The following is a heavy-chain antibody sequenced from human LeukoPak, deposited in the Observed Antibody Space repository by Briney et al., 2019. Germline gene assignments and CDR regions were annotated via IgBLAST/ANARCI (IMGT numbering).Heavy chain of an antibody. CDR1: GYTFTSYG. V-gene: IGHV1-18*01. CDR2: ISADDGNT. Sequence: ASVKVSCKASGYTFTSYGISWVRQAPGQGLEWMGWISADDGNTDYPQKLQGRVTMTTDTSTSTAYMELRSLRSDDTAVYYCARESHVTREDYWGQGTLVTVSS. CDR3: ARESHVTREDY. J-gene: IGHJ4*02. D-gene: IGHD3-10*01.